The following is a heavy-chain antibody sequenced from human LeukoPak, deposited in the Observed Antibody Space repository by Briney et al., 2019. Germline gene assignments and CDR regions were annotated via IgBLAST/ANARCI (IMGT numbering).Heavy chain of an antibody. Sequence: PSETLSLTCAVYGGSFSGYYSSWIRQPPGKGLEWIGEINHSGSTNYNPSLKSRVTISVDTSKNQFSLKLSSVTAADTAVYYCARGFGHYYGSGRMKNAFDIWGQGTMVTVSS. D-gene: IGHD3-10*01. CDR2: INHSGST. V-gene: IGHV4-34*01. CDR3: ARGFGHYYGSGRMKNAFDI. J-gene: IGHJ3*02. CDR1: GGSFSGYY.